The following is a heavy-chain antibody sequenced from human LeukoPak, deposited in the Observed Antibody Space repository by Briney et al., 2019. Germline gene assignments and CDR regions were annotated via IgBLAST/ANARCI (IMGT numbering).Heavy chain of an antibody. CDR2: IYNSGST. CDR3: ARGVVAAAGRTFDF. J-gene: IGHJ4*02. D-gene: IGHD6-13*01. V-gene: IGHV4-59*01. Sequence: PSETLSLTCTVSGDSFSYFYWGWIRQPPGKGLEWIGYIYNSGSTNYNPSLKSRVTISLDTSKNQFSLKLSSVTAADTAVYYCARGVVAAAGRTFDFWGQGTLVTVSS. CDR1: GDSFSYFY.